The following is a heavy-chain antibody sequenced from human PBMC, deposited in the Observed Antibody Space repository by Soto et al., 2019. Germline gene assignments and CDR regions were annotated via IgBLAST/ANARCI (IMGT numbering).Heavy chain of an antibody. CDR3: AREGLTGTIGLYYYYGMDV. J-gene: IGHJ6*02. CDR2: IYYSGST. D-gene: IGHD1-7*01. V-gene: IGHV4-39*02. Sequence: SETLSLTCTVSGGSISSSSYYWGWIRQPPGKGLEWIGIIYYSGSTYYNPSLKSRVTISVDTSKNQFSLKLSSVSATDTAVYYCAREGLTGTIGLYYYYGMDVWGQGTTVTVSS. CDR1: GGSISSSSYY.